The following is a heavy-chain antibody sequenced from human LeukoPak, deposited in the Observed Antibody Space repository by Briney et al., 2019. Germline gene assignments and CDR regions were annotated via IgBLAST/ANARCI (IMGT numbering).Heavy chain of an antibody. CDR1: GFTISAWW. V-gene: IGHV3-7*05. CDR2: ISPDGSKK. J-gene: IGHJ4*02. D-gene: IGHD5/OR15-5a*01. CDR3: LSNSGH. Sequence: GGALRLSCAAPGFTISAWWMNWVRQAPGRGLEWVANISPDGSKKMFEDSVKGRFTISRDNAKSSMLLQMSSLRAEDTAVYYCLSNSGHWGQGTRVTVSS.